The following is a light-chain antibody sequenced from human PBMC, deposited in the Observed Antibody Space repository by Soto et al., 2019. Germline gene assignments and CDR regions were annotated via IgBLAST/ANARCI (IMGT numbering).Light chain of an antibody. J-gene: IGKJ1*01. CDR1: QIVSSY. Sequence: EIVLTQSPGTLSLSPGERSTLSCRASQIVSSYLAWYQQKPGQAPRLLIYGASSRAIGIPDRFSGSGSGTDFTLTISRLEPEDFAVYYCQQYGSSPATFGQGTKGDNK. CDR2: GAS. V-gene: IGKV3-20*01. CDR3: QQYGSSPAT.